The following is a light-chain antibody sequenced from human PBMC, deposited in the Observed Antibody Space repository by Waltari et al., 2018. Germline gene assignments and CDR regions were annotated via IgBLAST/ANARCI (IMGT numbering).Light chain of an antibody. Sequence: QSVLTQPPSVSAAPGQRVTISCSGGHSNIGNNYVSWYRTFPGTAPELLIDEDGEGPSGVPGRFSGSKSGTSATLDITGLQAGDEADYYCGTWDSSLSGAVFGGGTHLTVL. J-gene: IGLJ7*01. V-gene: IGLV1-51*02. CDR3: GTWDSSLSGAV. CDR2: EDG. CDR1: HSNIGNNY.